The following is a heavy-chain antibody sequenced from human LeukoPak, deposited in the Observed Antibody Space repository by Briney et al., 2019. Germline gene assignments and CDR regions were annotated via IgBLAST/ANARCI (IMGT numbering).Heavy chain of an antibody. CDR1: GYTFTSHG. CDR3: ARDLAFLPVPAANGWFDP. CDR2: ISTYNGDT. J-gene: IGHJ5*02. V-gene: IGHV1-18*01. Sequence: ASVTVSCKASGYTFTSHGISWVRQAPGQGLEWMGWISTYNGDTRYAQRLQGRVTLTSDTPTNTVYMELRSLKSDDTAVYYCARDLAFLPVPAANGWFDPWGQGTLVTVSS. D-gene: IGHD6-19*01.